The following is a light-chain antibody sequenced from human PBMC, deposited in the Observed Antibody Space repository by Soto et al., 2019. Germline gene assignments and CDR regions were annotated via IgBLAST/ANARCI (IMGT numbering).Light chain of an antibody. Sequence: DIVLTQSPGTLSLSPGERATLSCRTSQSVSTSYLARYQQKPGQAPRLLIYGASTRATGIPDRFSGSGSGTDFTLTVSRLEPEDFAVYYCQQYGHSPVTFGGGTKVEIK. J-gene: IGKJ4*01. CDR2: GAS. CDR3: QQYGHSPVT. CDR1: QSVSTSY. V-gene: IGKV3-20*01.